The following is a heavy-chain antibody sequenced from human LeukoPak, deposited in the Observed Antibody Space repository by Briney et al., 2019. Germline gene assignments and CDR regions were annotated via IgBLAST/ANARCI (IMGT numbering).Heavy chain of an antibody. J-gene: IGHJ4*02. V-gene: IGHV6-1*01. CDR3: ARDIEQGGTCFDY. CDR2: TYYRSKWYS. D-gene: IGHD3-16*01. Sequence: SQTLSLTCAISGDSVSSNSAAWNWIRQSPSRGLEWLGRTYYRSKWYSDYALSMKSRITINSDTSKNQFSLQLNSVTPEDTAVYYCARDIEQGGTCFDYWGQGTLVTVSP. CDR1: GDSVSSNSAA.